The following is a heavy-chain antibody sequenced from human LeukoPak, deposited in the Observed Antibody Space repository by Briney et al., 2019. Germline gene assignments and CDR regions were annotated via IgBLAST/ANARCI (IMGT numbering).Heavy chain of an antibody. CDR2: ISGSGGST. Sequence: GGSLRLSCAASGFTFSSYGMSWVRQAPGKGLEWVSAISGSGGSTYYADSVKGRFTISRDNSKNTLYLQMNSLRAEDTAVYYCAKMSDYVTGSHDYWGQGTLVTVSS. D-gene: IGHD4-17*01. CDR3: AKMSDYVTGSHDY. CDR1: GFTFSSYG. V-gene: IGHV3-23*01. J-gene: IGHJ4*02.